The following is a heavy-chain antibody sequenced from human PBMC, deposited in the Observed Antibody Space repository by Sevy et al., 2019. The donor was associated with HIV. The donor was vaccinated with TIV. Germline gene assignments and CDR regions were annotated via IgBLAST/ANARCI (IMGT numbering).Heavy chain of an antibody. D-gene: IGHD5-18*01. V-gene: IGHV3-7*03. CDR2: IKQDGSEK. J-gene: IGHJ4*02. CDR3: ARDTAMALTDFDY. Sequence: GGSLRLSCAASGFTFSSYWMSWVRQAPGKGLEWVANIKQDGSEKYYVDSVKGRFTISRDNAKNSLYLQMNSLRAEDTAVYYCARDTAMALTDFDYWGQGTLVTVSS. CDR1: GFTFSSYW.